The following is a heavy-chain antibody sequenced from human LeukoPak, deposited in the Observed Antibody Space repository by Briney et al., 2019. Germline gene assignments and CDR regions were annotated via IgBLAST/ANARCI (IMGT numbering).Heavy chain of an antibody. D-gene: IGHD5-12*01. Sequence: GGSLRLSCAASGFTFSSYSMTXVRQAPGKGLEWVSHISGGSSSVYYADSVKGRFTISRDNAKNSLYLQMNSLRDEDTAVYYCARKYGGYADYWGQGTLVTVSS. CDR1: GFTFSSYS. CDR2: ISGGSSSV. V-gene: IGHV3-48*02. J-gene: IGHJ4*02. CDR3: ARKYGGYADY.